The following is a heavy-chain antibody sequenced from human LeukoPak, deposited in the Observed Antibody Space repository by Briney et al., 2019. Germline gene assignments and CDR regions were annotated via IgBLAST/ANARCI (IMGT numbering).Heavy chain of an antibody. Sequence: SVKVSCKASGGTFSSTVIGWLRQAPGQGLEWMGGSIPIFGRTNYAQKFQGRVTITTDESTGTAYMELSSLRSEDTAVYYCARDVFSRDPHYGGPVHDWGQGTLVTVSS. V-gene: IGHV1-69*05. CDR1: GGTFSSTV. CDR3: ARDVFSRDPHYGGPVHD. CDR2: SIPIFGRT. D-gene: IGHD4/OR15-4a*01. J-gene: IGHJ4*02.